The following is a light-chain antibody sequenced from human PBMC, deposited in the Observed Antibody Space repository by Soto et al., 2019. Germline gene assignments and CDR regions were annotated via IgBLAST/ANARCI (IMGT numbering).Light chain of an antibody. CDR1: QSISTSS. CDR2: GAF. CDR3: QYYGNSPLT. Sequence: EIVLTQSPGTLSLSPGERATLNHRASQSISTSSLAWYRQKPGQAPRLLIYGAFNRATGIPDRFSGGGSGTDFTLTITRLEPEDFAVYYCQYYGNSPLTFGQGTKVDIK. J-gene: IGKJ1*01. V-gene: IGKV3-20*01.